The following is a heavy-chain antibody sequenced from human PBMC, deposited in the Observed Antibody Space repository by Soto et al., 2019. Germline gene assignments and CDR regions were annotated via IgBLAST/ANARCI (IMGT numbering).Heavy chain of an antibody. V-gene: IGHV1-2*02. D-gene: IGHD2-21*01. CDR2: IHLNSGGT. CDR1: GYTFTGYY. Sequence: GASVKVSCKASGYTFTGYYVHWVRQAPGHGLEWLGWIHLNSGGTNYAQSFQGRVTMTRDMSVSTVYMEMTGLSSDDTAVYYCASPRELSYSYSYFFNLDVWGQGTTVPVSS. CDR3: ASPRELSYSYSYFFNLDV. J-gene: IGHJ6*02.